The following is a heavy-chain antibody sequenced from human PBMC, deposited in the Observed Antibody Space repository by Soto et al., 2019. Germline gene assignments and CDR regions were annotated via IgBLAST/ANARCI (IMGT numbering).Heavy chain of an antibody. J-gene: IGHJ4*01. CDR2: IYPSGSS. Sequence: PSETLSLTCNVSGFAIGGGYYWSWVRQPPGKGLEGIGSIYPSGSSYHNTHLESRITLSIDASKKPCTLKLASVTAADTALYSCAREKVGATFFANWGHGTQVTVSS. V-gene: IGHV4-38-2*02. CDR1: GFAIGGGYY. CDR3: AREKVGATFFAN. D-gene: IGHD1-26*01.